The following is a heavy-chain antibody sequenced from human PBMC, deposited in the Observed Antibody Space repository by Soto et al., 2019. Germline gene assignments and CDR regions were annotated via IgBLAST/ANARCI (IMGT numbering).Heavy chain of an antibody. V-gene: IGHV1-46*01. Sequence: QVQLVQSGAEVKKPGASVKVSCKASGYIFTNHYIHWVRQAPGQGLEWMGIINPSGGSTNYLQKFQGTITMTRDTSTSAVYMELRSLRSEDTAVYFCARADYYDSSGFYYDCWGQGSLVTVSS. D-gene: IGHD3-22*01. CDR3: ARADYYDSSGFYYDC. CDR1: GYIFTNHY. J-gene: IGHJ4*02. CDR2: INPSGGST.